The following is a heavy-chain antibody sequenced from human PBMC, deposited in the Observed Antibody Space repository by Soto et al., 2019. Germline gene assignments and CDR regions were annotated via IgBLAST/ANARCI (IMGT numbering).Heavy chain of an antibody. J-gene: IGHJ5*02. CDR2: ISGNGDTT. Sequence: LRLSCAASGFTFSSYAMSWVRQAPGKGLEWVSGISGNGDTTYYADSVKGRFAISRDNSKNTLYLQMNSLRAEDTAVYYCAMGYSYAPFDPWGQGSLVTVSS. CDR1: GFTFSSYA. CDR3: AMGYSYAPFDP. D-gene: IGHD5-18*01. V-gene: IGHV3-23*01.